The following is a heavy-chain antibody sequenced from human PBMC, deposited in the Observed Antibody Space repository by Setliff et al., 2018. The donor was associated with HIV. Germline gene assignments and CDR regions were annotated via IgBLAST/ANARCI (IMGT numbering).Heavy chain of an antibody. V-gene: IGHV4-39*07. CDR1: GGSINSTSYY. J-gene: IGHJ6*02. Sequence: SETLSLTCTVSGGSINSTSYYWGWIRQPPGKGLEWIGEINHSGSTNYNPSLKSRVTISVDTSKNQFSLKLNSVTAADTAVYYCARLRWAATAGTWDYYYYGMDVWGQGTTVTVSS. D-gene: IGHD6-13*01. CDR3: ARLRWAATAGTWDYYYYGMDV. CDR2: INHSGST.